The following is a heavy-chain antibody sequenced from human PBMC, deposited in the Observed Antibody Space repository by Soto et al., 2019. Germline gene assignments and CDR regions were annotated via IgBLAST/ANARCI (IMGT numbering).Heavy chain of an antibody. D-gene: IGHD1-26*01. CDR2: IYYSGSS. CDR1: GGSISSSSYS. Sequence: QLQLQESGPGLVKPSETLSLTCTVSGGSISSSSYSWGWIRQPPGKGLEWIGSIYYSGSSYYNPSLKSRVNISVDTSNNQFSLKQSAVTAADAAGYYCARRVGAHYYFDCWGQVTLVTVSS. J-gene: IGHJ4*02. V-gene: IGHV4-39*01. CDR3: ARRVGAHYYFDC.